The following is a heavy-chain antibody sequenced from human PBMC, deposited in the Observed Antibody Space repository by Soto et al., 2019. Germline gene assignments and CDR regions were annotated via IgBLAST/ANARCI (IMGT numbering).Heavy chain of an antibody. J-gene: IGHJ4*02. V-gene: IGHV1-69*13. CDR1: GGTFSSYA. CDR2: IIPIFGTA. Sequence: SVKVSCKASGGTFSSYAISWVRQAPGQGLEWMGGIIPIFGTANYAQKFQGRVTITADESTSTAYMELSSLRSEDTAVYYCARDVIAADGTAVWGQGTRVTVSS. D-gene: IGHD6-13*01. CDR3: ARDVIAADGTAV.